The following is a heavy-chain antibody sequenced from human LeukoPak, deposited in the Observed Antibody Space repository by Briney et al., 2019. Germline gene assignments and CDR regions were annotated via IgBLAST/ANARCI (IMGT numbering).Heavy chain of an antibody. CDR2: MSISTSTFI. D-gene: IGHD2/OR15-2a*01. V-gene: IGHV3-21*01. J-gene: IGHJ6*03. CDR3: ARDPCNSSWDLSCYHYYMDV. Sequence: SGGGLVKPGGSLRLSCAASGFTFSSYYMNWVRQAPGKGLEWVSSMSISTSTFIYYADSVKGRFTISRDNAKNTLYLQMNSLRAEDTAVYYCARDPCNSSWDLSCYHYYMDVWGKGTTVTVSS. CDR1: GFTFSSYY.